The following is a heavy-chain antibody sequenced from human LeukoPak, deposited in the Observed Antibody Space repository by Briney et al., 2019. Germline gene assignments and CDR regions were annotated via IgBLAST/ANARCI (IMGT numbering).Heavy chain of an antibody. CDR2: INYSGST. V-gene: IGHV4-34*01. Sequence: PSETLSLTCGVYGGSFSGYYWSWIRQPPGKGLEWLGEINYSGSTNYNPSLKSRATTSVDTSKNQFSLKLSSVTAADTAVYYCARFVLPYYYGSGSHYFDYWGQGTLVTVSS. CDR3: ARFVLPYYYGSGSHYFDY. J-gene: IGHJ4*02. D-gene: IGHD3-10*01. CDR1: GGSFSGYY.